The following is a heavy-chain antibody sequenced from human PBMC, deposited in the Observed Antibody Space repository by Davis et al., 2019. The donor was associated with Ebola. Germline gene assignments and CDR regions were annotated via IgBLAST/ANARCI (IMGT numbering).Heavy chain of an antibody. CDR2: ITPNNGNT. CDR3: ARESIAARRYYYGMDV. D-gene: IGHD6-6*01. J-gene: IGHJ6*02. V-gene: IGHV1-18*01. Sequence: AASVKVSCKASGYTFTSSVIAWVRRAPGQGLEWVGWITPNNGNTKLAQRLQGRVTMSTDTYTSTAYLELRSLRSDDTAVYYCARESIAARRYYYGMDVWGQGTTVTVSS. CDR1: GYTFTSSV.